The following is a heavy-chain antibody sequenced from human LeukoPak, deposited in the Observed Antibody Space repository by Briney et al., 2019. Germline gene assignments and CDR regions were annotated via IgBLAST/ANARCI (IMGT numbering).Heavy chain of an antibody. V-gene: IGHV3-74*01. CDR2: INSDGRST. J-gene: IGHJ4*02. D-gene: IGHD4-23*01. Sequence: GGSQTLFCARSGITFSSYWMHWVRQAPGKGRVWVSRINSDGRSTNYADSVKGRFTISRDNAKNTLYLQMNSLRAEDTAVYYCARSAYPGNSVIEDWGRGTLVTVSS. CDR3: ARSAYPGNSVIED. CDR1: GITFSSYW.